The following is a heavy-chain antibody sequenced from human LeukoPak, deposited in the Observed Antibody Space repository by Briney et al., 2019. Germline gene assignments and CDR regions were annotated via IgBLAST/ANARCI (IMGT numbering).Heavy chain of an antibody. CDR2: ISGSGGST. J-gene: IGHJ4*02. D-gene: IGHD3-22*01. V-gene: IGHV3-23*01. CDR3: ARDLTLYYYDSSGIGY. Sequence: GGSLRLSCAASGFIFSSYAMSRVRQAPGKGLEWVSTISGSGGSTYYADSVKGRFTISRDNSKNTLYLQMNSLRAEDTAVYYCARDLTLYYYDSSGIGYWGQGTLVTVSS. CDR1: GFIFSSYA.